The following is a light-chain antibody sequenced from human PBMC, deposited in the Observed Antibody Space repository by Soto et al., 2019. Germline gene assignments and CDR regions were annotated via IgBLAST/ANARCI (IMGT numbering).Light chain of an antibody. CDR2: DAS. Sequence: EIVLTQSPATLSLSPGERATLSYRASQSVSSYLAWYQQKPGQAPRLLIYDASNRATGIPARFSGSGSGTGFTLTISSLEPEDFAVYYCQQRSNWPLTFGGGTKVDI. J-gene: IGKJ4*01. CDR1: QSVSSY. CDR3: QQRSNWPLT. V-gene: IGKV3-11*01.